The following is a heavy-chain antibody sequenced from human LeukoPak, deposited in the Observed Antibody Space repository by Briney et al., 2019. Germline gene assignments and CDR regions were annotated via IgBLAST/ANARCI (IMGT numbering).Heavy chain of an antibody. J-gene: IGHJ6*02. CDR2: ISAYNGNT. CDR1: GYTFTSYG. V-gene: IGHV1-18*01. CDR3: AREPSPGLRYFDWLPPGEYYYYGMDV. Sequence: ASVKVSCKASGYTFTSYGISWVGQAPGQGLEWMGWISAYNGNTNYAQKFQGRVTITADKSTSTAYMELSSLRSEDTAVYYCAREPSPGLRYFDWLPPGEYYYYGMDVWGQGTTVTVSS. D-gene: IGHD3-9*01.